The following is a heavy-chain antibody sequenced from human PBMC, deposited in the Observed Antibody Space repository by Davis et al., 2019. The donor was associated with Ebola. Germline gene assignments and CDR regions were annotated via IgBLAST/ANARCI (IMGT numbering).Heavy chain of an antibody. CDR1: GYTFTGYY. Sequence: ASVKVSCKASGYTFTGYYMHWVRQAPGQGLEWMGWINPNSGGTNYAQKFQGWVTMTRDTSISTAYMELRSLRSDDTAVYYCARSWGSYPYDYWGQGTLVTVSS. CDR2: INPNSGGT. CDR3: ARSWGSYPYDY. J-gene: IGHJ4*02. D-gene: IGHD3-16*02. V-gene: IGHV1-2*04.